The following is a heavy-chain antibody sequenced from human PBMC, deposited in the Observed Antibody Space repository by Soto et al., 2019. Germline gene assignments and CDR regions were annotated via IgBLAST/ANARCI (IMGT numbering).Heavy chain of an antibody. J-gene: IGHJ4*02. D-gene: IGHD1-26*01. CDR3: SRGKGVGATPDGANW. CDR2: IRSDGDTT. V-gene: IGHV3-23*01. CDR1: GFTFSNYG. Sequence: EVQVLESGGGLVQPGGSLRLSCAASGFTFSNYGMNWVRQAPGKGLEWVSGIRSDGDTTYNSDSVKGRFTVSRDTSKNTVYLQLNSLRAEDTAVYYCSRGKGVGATPDGANWWGQGTLVTVSS.